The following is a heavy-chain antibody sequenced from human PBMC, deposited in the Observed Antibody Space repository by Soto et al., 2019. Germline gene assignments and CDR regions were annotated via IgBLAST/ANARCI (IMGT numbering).Heavy chain of an antibody. V-gene: IGHV4-31*03. Sequence: QVQLQESGPGLVKPSQTLSPTCTVSGGSISSGGYYWSWIRQLPGKGLEWIGYIYYSGNTYYNPSLKSRVTISVDTSKNQFSLKLSSVTAADTAVYYCARVYCSGGRCYYFDYWGQGTLVTVSS. CDR2: IYYSGNT. D-gene: IGHD2-15*01. CDR3: ARVYCSGGRCYYFDY. CDR1: GGSISSGGYY. J-gene: IGHJ4*02.